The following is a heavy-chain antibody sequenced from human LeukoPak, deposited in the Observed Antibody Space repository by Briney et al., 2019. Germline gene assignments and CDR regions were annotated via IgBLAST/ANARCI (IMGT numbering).Heavy chain of an antibody. CDR1: GYTFTSYY. D-gene: IGHD2-2*02. V-gene: IGHV1-46*01. CDR3: ARGGYCSSTSCYRGGAFDI. J-gene: IGHJ3*02. Sequence: ASVKVSCKASGYTFTSYYMHWVRQAPGQGLEWMGIMNPSGGSTSYAQKFQGRVTMTRDTSTSTVYMELSSLRSEDTAVYYCARGGYCSSTSCYRGGAFDIWGQGTMVTVSS. CDR2: MNPSGGST.